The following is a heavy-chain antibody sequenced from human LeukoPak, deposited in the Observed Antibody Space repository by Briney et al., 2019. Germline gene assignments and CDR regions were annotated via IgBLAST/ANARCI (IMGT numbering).Heavy chain of an antibody. CDR1: GSSISSYY. J-gene: IGHJ5*02. Sequence: SETLSLTCTVSGSSISSYYWSWIRQPAGKGLEWIGRIYTSGSTNYNPSLKSRVTMSVDTSKNQFSLKLSSVTAADTAVYYCARSYIAVAVCWFDPWGQGTLVPVSS. D-gene: IGHD6-19*01. CDR2: IYTSGST. V-gene: IGHV4-4*07. CDR3: ARSYIAVAVCWFDP.